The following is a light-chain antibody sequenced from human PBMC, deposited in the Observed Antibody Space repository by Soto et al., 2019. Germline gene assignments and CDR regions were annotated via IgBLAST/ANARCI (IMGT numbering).Light chain of an antibody. Sequence: QSALTQPASVSGSPGQSITISCTGTSTNVGGYTLVSWFQQHPGRAPKLMIYEGSKWPSGVSHRFSGSKSGNTASLTISGLQAEDEADYYCCSYTGSTSFPWVFGGGTKLTVL. CDR3: CSYTGSTSFPWV. J-gene: IGLJ3*02. CDR2: EGS. V-gene: IGLV2-23*03. CDR1: STNVGGYTL.